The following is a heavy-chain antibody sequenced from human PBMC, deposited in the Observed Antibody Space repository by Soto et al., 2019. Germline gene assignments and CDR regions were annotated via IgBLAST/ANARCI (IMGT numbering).Heavy chain of an antibody. CDR2: IYSGGHT. J-gene: IGHJ4*02. D-gene: IGHD3-3*01. Sequence: GGLKRLCKGVAGGAGVAHDVPWVIQKNGKGLEWVSFIYSGGHTYYADSVMGRFTISRDNSKNTVYLQMNSLRAEDTAVYYCVRGVFRALGVVRPVDSWGPGTLVSVS. CDR3: VRGVFRALGVVRPVDS. CDR1: GGAGVAHD. V-gene: IGHV3-53*01.